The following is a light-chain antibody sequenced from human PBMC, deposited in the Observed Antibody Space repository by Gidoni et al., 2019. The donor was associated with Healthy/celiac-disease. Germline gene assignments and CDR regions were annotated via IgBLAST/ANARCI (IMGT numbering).Light chain of an antibody. J-gene: IGKJ1*01. CDR2: AAS. CDR1: QSISSY. V-gene: IGKV1-39*01. Sequence: DIQMTQSPSSLSASVGDRVTITCRASQSISSYLNWYQQKPGKAPKLLIYAASSLQSGVPERFSGSGSGTDFTLTISSLQPEDFATYYCQQSYSTAWTFGQGTKVEIK. CDR3: QQSYSTAWT.